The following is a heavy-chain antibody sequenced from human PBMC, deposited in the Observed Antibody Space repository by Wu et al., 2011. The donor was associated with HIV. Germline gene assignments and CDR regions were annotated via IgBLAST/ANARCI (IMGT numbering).Heavy chain of an antibody. Sequence: QVQLVQSGAGGEEAWGLSEGLLQVFWIHLQRLLYALDATGPGQGPEWMGWVNPNSGGTNYAQKFQGRVTMTRDTSISTAYMELSRLRSDDTAVYYCASEHIVVVTAIPPEYYYYGMDVWGQGTTVTVSS. D-gene: IGHD2-21*02. CDR2: VNPNSGGT. J-gene: IGHJ6*02. V-gene: IGHV1-2*02. CDR1: IHLQRLL. CDR3: ASEHIVVVTAIPPEYYYYGMDV.